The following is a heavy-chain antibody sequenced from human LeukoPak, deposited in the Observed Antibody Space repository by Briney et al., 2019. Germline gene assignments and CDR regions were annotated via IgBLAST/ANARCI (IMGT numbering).Heavy chain of an antibody. CDR2: INPNNGAT. V-gene: IGHV1-2*02. CDR3: ARGVVSGMTFEF. CDR1: GYTFTAYY. D-gene: IGHD2-15*01. J-gene: IGHJ3*01. Sequence: ASVKVACKAYGYTFTAYYLHWVRQAPGQGLEWMGWINPNNGATKFGQRFQGRVTLTRDTSITTVYMELRDLRSDDAAVYYCARGVVSGMTFEFWGQGTGVTVSA.